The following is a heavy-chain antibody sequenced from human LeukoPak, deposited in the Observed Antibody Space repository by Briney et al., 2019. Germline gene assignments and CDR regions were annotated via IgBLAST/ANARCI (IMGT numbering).Heavy chain of an antibody. CDR3: ARDSASTFDP. J-gene: IGHJ5*02. Sequence: XVSCKAXGYTFTSYAMHWVRQAPGQRREWMGWINAGNGKTKYSQKFQGRVTITRDTSASTAYMELSSLRSEDTAVYYCARDSASTFDPWGQGTLVTVSS. V-gene: IGHV1-3*01. D-gene: IGHD3-10*01. CDR2: INAGNGKT. CDR1: GYTFTSYA.